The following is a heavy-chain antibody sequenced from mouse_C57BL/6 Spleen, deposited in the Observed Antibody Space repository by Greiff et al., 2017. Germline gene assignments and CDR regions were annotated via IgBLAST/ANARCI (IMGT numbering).Heavy chain of an antibody. J-gene: IGHJ2*01. Sequence: VHVKQSVAELVRPGASVKLSCTASGFNIKNTYMHWVKQRPEQGLEWIGRIDPANGNTKYAPKFQGKATITADTTSNTAYLQLSSLTSEDTSIYYCARRVYYDYDGGYYFDYWGQGTTLTVSS. CDR1: GFNIKNTY. V-gene: IGHV14-3*01. CDR3: ARRVYYDYDGGYYFDY. CDR2: IDPANGNT. D-gene: IGHD2-4*01.